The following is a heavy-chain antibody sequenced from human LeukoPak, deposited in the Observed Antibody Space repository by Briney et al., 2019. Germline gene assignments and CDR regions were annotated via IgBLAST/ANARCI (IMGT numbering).Heavy chain of an antibody. CDR2: IYHSGST. CDR1: GGSFSGYY. D-gene: IGHD1/OR15-1a*01. J-gene: IGHJ6*03. CDR3: ARVVVKGNWHTGYYYYYMDV. V-gene: IGHV4-34*01. Sequence: SETLSLTCAVYGGSFSGYYWSWIRQPPGKGLEWIGEIYHSGSTNYNPSLKSRVTISVDKSKNQFSLKLSSVTAADTAVYYCARVVVKGNWHTGYYYYYMDVWGKGTTVPVSS.